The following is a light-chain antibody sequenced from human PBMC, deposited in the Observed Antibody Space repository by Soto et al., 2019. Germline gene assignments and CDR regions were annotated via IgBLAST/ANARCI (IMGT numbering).Light chain of an antibody. Sequence: ETGMTQSPGTLSVSPGESATLSCGTSQSVSSNLAWYQQKPGQAPRLLIYGASTRATGIPARFSGSGSGTEFTLTISYLRPEDSAVYFCQQYHDWVTFGGGTKVDI. V-gene: IGKV3D-15*01. J-gene: IGKJ4*01. CDR3: QQYHDWVT. CDR2: GAS. CDR1: QSVSSN.